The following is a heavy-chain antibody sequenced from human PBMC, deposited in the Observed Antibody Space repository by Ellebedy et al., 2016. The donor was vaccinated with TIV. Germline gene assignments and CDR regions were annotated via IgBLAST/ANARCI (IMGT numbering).Heavy chain of an antibody. J-gene: IGHJ4*02. V-gene: IGHV3-21*01. Sequence: GESLKISXAVSGFTFSRYSMNWVRQAPGKGLEWVSSTTSSGDSTYYADSVKGRFTISRDNAKNSLFLRMNSLRAEDTALYYCVRLGTSSAFDYWGQGTLVTVSS. CDR2: TTSSGDST. CDR1: GFTFSRYS. D-gene: IGHD2-8*01. CDR3: VRLGTSSAFDY.